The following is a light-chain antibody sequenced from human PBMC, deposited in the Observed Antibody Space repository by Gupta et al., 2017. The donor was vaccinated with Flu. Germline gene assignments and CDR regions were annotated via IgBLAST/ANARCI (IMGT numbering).Light chain of an antibody. CDR1: QSVSSY. CDR3: QQRSNWSWT. J-gene: IGKJ1*01. Sequence: PDTLSLSPGERATLSCRASQSVSSYLAWYQQKPGQAPRLLIYDASNRATGIPARFSGSGSGTDFTLTISSLEPEDLAVYYCQQRSNWSWTFGQGTKVEIK. V-gene: IGKV3-11*01. CDR2: DAS.